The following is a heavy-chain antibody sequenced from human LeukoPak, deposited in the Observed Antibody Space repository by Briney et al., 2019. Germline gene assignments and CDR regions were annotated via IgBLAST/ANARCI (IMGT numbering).Heavy chain of an antibody. Sequence: PGGSLRLSCTASGFTFGDYAMHWVRQAPGKGLEWVAVISYDGSNKYYADSVKGRFTISRDNSKNTLYLQMNSLRAEDTAVYYCARGYYRDSSGNPALDYWGQGTLVTVSS. J-gene: IGHJ4*02. CDR1: GFTFGDYA. CDR3: ARGYYRDSSGNPALDY. V-gene: IGHV3-30*04. CDR2: ISYDGSNK. D-gene: IGHD3-22*01.